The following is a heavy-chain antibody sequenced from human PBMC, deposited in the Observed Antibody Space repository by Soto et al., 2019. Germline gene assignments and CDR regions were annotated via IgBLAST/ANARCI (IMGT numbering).Heavy chain of an antibody. CDR3: VREGFFYMDV. CDR1: GFTFSSYA. CDR2: INKDGSEK. Sequence: GGSLRLSCAASGFTFSSYAMSWVRQAPGKGLEWVSNINKDGSEKYSVDSAMGRFTISRDNAKNSLYLQMNSLRAEDTAVYYCVREGFFYMDVWGKGITVTVSS. J-gene: IGHJ6*03. V-gene: IGHV3-7*01.